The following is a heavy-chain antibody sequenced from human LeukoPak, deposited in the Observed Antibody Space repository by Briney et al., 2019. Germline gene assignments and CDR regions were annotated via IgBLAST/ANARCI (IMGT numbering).Heavy chain of an antibody. J-gene: IGHJ5*02. CDR2: VSHSGPT. CDR1: GGSISSYY. Sequence: KPSETLSLTCTVSGGSISSYYWSWIRQPPGKGLEWIGYVSHSGPTDIDPSLKSRASISVDTSTNQFSLRLTSVTAADTAKYYCARESRLRGTDWFDPWGQGTLVTVSS. V-gene: IGHV4-59*06. D-gene: IGHD3-16*01. CDR3: ARESRLRGTDWFDP.